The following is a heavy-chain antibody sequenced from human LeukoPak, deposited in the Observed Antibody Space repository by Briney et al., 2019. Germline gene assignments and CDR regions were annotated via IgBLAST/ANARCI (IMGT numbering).Heavy chain of an antibody. D-gene: IGHD5-12*01. CDR1: GSSFTDYD. V-gene: IGHV1-8*01. Sequence: ASVKVSCKASGSSFTDYDINWVRQTTGQGLEWMGWMNPNSGNTDYAQNFQGRVTMTTDTSISTAYMELSGLRSEDTAIYYRAGGWEPYDYFFDPWGQGTLVIVSS. CDR3: AGGWEPYDYFFDP. J-gene: IGHJ5*02. CDR2: MNPNSGNT.